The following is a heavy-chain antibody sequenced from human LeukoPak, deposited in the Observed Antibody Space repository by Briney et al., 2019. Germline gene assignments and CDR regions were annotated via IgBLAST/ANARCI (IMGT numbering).Heavy chain of an antibody. CDR1: GGTFSSYA. D-gene: IGHD2-2*02. CDR2: IIPIFGTA. CDR3: ARDGLYCSSTSCHTAFWFDP. J-gene: IGHJ5*02. V-gene: IGHV1-69*05. Sequence: GSSVKVSCKASGGTFSSYAISWVRQAPGQGLEWMGGIIPIFGTANYAQKFQGRVTMTRDMSINTAYMELSRLRSDDTAVYYCARDGLYCSSTSCHTAFWFDPWGQGTLVTVSS.